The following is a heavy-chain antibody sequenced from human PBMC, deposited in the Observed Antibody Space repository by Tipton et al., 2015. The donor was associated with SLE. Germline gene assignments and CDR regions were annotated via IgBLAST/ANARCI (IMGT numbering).Heavy chain of an antibody. D-gene: IGHD3-10*01. CDR3: VRDHNLWFTETYGMDV. J-gene: IGHJ6*02. CDR2: ISSSSSYI. V-gene: IGHV3-21*01. CDR1: GFTFSSYS. Sequence: GSLRLSCAASGFTFSSYSMNWVRQAPGKGLEWVSSISSSSSYIYYADSVKGRFTISRDNAKNSLFLQMNSLRAEDTAVYYCVRDHNLWFTETYGMDVWGQGTTVTVSS.